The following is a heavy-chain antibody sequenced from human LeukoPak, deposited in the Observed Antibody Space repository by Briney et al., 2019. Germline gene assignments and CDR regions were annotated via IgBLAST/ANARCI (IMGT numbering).Heavy chain of an antibody. V-gene: IGHV3-30*18. J-gene: IGHJ4*02. CDR2: ISYDGSNK. CDR3: AKSRIYSNVLDY. D-gene: IGHD6-13*01. Sequence: GRSLRLSCAASGFTFSSYGMHWVRQAPGKGLEWVAVISYDGSNKYYADSVKGRFTISRDNSKNTLYLQMNSLRAEDTAVYYCAKSRIYSNVLDYWGQGTLVTVSS. CDR1: GFTFSSYG.